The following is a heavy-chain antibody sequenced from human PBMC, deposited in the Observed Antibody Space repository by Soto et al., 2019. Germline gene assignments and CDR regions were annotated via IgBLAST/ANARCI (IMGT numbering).Heavy chain of an antibody. Sequence: PWVTLRLSCAASGFTFSSYAMSWVRQAQGKALEWVSAISGSGGSTYYADSVKGRFTISRGNSKNTLYLQMNSLRAEDTAVYYCAAYYYDSSGSQLDYYYGMDVWGQGTTVTVSS. J-gene: IGHJ6*02. CDR3: AAYYYDSSGSQLDYYYGMDV. D-gene: IGHD3-22*01. CDR1: GFTFSSYA. V-gene: IGHV3-23*01. CDR2: ISGSGGST.